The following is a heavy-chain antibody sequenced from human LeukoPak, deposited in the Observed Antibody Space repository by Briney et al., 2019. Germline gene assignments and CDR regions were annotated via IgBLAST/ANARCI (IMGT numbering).Heavy chain of an antibody. CDR1: GFTFTSSA. CDR2: IVVGSGNT. D-gene: IGHD2-2*01. J-gene: IGHJ2*01. CDR3: AALIVVVPAAISDWYFDL. Sequence: SVKVSCKASGFTFTSSAVQWVRQARGQRLEGIGWIVVGSGNTNYAQKFQERVTITRDMSTSTAYMELSSLRSEDTAVYYCAALIVVVPAAISDWYFDLWGRGTLVTVSS. V-gene: IGHV1-58*01.